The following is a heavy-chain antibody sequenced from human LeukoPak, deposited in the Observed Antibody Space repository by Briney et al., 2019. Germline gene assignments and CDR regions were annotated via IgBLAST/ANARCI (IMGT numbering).Heavy chain of an antibody. V-gene: IGHV3-7*04. CDR2: IRQDGSEK. D-gene: IGHD2-2*01. CDR3: ARVYCSSTTCYAGFDY. Sequence: PGGSLRLSCAASVFTFSSYTMSWVRQAPGRGLEWVANIRQDGSEKYYVDSVKGRSTISRDNSKNTQYLQMNSLRPEDTAVYYCARVYCSSTTCYAGFDYWGQGTLVTVSS. CDR1: VFTFSSYT. J-gene: IGHJ4*02.